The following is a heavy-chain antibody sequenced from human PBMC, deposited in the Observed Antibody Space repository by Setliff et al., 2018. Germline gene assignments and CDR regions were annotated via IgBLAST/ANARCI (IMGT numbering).Heavy chain of an antibody. J-gene: IGHJ2*01. Sequence: KPSETLSLTCAVYGESLSGYYWSWIRQPPGKGLEWIGEINHSGSTNYNPSLKSRVTISIDTSKNQFSLKLSSVTAADTAVYYCASLGMTTMMDWYFDLWGRGTLVTVSS. CDR2: INHSGST. D-gene: IGHD4-4*01. V-gene: IGHV4-34*01. CDR3: ASLGMTTMMDWYFDL. CDR1: GESLSGYY.